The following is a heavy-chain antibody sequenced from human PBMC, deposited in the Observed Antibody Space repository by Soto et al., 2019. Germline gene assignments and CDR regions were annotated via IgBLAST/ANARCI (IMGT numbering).Heavy chain of an antibody. J-gene: IGHJ6*02. Sequence: EVQLVQSGAEVKKPGESLKISCKGSGYSFTSYWIGWVRQMPGKGLEWMGIIYPGDSDTRYSPSFQGQVTISADKSISTAYLQWSSLKASDTAMYYCARHGPGYSSSWYWGSAIYYYYGMDVWGQGTTVTVSS. D-gene: IGHD6-13*01. CDR3: ARHGPGYSSSWYWGSAIYYYYGMDV. V-gene: IGHV5-51*01. CDR1: GYSFTSYW. CDR2: IYPGDSDT.